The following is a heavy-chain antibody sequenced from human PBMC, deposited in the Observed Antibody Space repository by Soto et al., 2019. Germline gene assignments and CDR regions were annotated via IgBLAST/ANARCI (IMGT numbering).Heavy chain of an antibody. D-gene: IGHD6-19*01. CDR1: GYTFTSYV. V-gene: IGHV1-18*04. CDR2: ISAYNGNT. J-gene: IGHJ6*02. Sequence: SGKVSCKASGYTFTSYVISWVRQAPGQGLEWMGWISAYNGNTNYAQKLQGRVTMTTDTSTSTAYMELRSVRSDDTAVYYFARDKVAVANKYYYYYGMDVWGQGTTVTVSS. CDR3: ARDKVAVANKYYYYYGMDV.